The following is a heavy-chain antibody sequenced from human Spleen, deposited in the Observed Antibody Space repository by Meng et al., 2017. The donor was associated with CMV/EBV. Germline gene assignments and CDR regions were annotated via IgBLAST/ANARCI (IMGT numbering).Heavy chain of an antibody. D-gene: IGHD2-2*01. CDR3: ARAPSRRQVVPAAIKRNWFDP. V-gene: IGHV1-8*01. J-gene: IGHJ5*02. CDR1: GYTLTSYD. CDR2: MNPNSGNT. Sequence: ASVKVSCKASGYTLTSYDINWVRQATGQGLEWMGWMNPNSGNTGYAQKFQGRVTMTRNTSISTAYMELSSLRSEDTAVYYCARAPSRRQVVPAAIKRNWFDPWGQGTLVTVSS.